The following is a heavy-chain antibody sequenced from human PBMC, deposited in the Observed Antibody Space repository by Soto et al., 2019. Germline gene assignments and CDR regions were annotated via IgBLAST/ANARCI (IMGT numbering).Heavy chain of an antibody. CDR1: GGSITRRSSY. D-gene: IGHD3-10*01. J-gene: IGHJ4*02. Sequence: SETLSLTCIVSGGSITRRSSYWAWIRQPPGKGLEWVGTFYDGNTYHNPSLRSRITIAVDTSKNQFSPKLNSVAAADTAFYYCATTRGLAVGGSFDYWGQGMLVTVSS. V-gene: IGHV4-39*01. CDR2: FYDGNT. CDR3: ATTRGLAVGGSFDY.